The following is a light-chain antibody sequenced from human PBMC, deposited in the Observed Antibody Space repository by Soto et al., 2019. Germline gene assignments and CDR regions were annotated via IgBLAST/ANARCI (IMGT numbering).Light chain of an antibody. CDR2: WAS. Sequence: DIVMTQSPDSLAVSLGERATIDCKSSQSLLYSPNNKNYLAWYQQKPGQHPKLLIYWASTRESGVPDRLIGSGFVTDFTLTITSLQAEDAAVYYCHQYYVAPLTFGRGTKVEIK. J-gene: IGKJ1*01. CDR1: QSLLYSPNNKNY. CDR3: HQYYVAPLT. V-gene: IGKV4-1*01.